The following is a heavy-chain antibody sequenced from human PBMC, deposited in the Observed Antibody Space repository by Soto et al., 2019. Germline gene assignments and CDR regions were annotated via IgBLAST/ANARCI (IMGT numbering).Heavy chain of an antibody. CDR1: GFTFSTYG. J-gene: IGHJ4*02. CDR2: IWYGGSNT. V-gene: IGHV3-33*01. Sequence: QVQLVESGGGVVQPGRSLRLSCAASGFTFSTYGMHWVRQAPGKGLEWVAVIWYGGSNTYYADSVKGRFTISRDNSKKTLYLQMDSLRAESPGVFYSARGLSHCSSGSSYCDYWGQGTLVTVSS. D-gene: IGHD2-15*01. CDR3: ARGLSHCSSGSSYCDY.